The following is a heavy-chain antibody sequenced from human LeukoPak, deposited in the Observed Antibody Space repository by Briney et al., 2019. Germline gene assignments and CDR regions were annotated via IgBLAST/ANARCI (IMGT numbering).Heavy chain of an antibody. Sequence: GGSLRLSCAASGFTFSSYSMNWVRQAPGKGLEWVSSISSSSSYIYYADSVKGRFTISRDNAKNSLYLQMNSLRAEDTAVYYCARESWQQLVYYYYYMDVWGKGTTVTVSS. CDR1: GFTFSSYS. D-gene: IGHD6-13*01. V-gene: IGHV3-21*01. CDR2: ISSSSSYI. J-gene: IGHJ6*03. CDR3: ARESWQQLVYYYYYMDV.